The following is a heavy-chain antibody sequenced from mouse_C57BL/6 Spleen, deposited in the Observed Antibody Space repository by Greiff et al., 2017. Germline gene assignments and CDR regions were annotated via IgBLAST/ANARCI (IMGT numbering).Heavy chain of an antibody. V-gene: IGHV1-82*01. Sequence: VKLQQSGPELVKPGASVKISCKASGYAFSSSWMNWVKQRPGKGLEWIGRIYPGDGDTNYNGKFKGKATLTADKSSSTAYMQLSSLTSEDSAVYFCAREGIWNYYYAMDYWGQGTSVTVSS. CDR2: IYPGDGDT. J-gene: IGHJ4*01. CDR1: GYAFSSSW. CDR3: AREGIWNYYYAMDY.